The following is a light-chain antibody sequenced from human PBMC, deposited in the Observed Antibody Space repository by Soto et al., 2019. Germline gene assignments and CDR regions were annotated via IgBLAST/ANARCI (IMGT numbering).Light chain of an antibody. CDR2: ATS. J-gene: IGKJ2*03. Sequence: EIVLTQSPGTLSLSLGERATLSCRASQSVSSNYLAWYQQKPGQAPRLLIYATSSRATGIPDRFSGSGSGTDFTLTISRLEAEDFAVYYCQQYGNSPRYSFGQWTKLEIK. CDR3: QQYGNSPRYS. V-gene: IGKV3-20*01. CDR1: QSVSSNY.